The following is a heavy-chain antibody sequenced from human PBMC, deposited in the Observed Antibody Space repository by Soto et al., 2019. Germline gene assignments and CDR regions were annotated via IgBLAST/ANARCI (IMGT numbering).Heavy chain of an antibody. Sequence: EVQVVESGGGLVQPGGSLRLSCAASGFTFDDYAMHWVRQAPGKGLEWVSGISANGRRIGYADSVKGRFTISRDNAKNSLHLQMNSLRTEDTALYYCTKDTYAGYWDTTTCSGGAMDVWGQGTTVTVSS. V-gene: IGHV3-9*01. CDR3: TKDTYAGYWDTTTCSGGAMDV. CDR1: GFTFDDYA. J-gene: IGHJ6*02. CDR2: ISANGRRI. D-gene: IGHD2-2*01.